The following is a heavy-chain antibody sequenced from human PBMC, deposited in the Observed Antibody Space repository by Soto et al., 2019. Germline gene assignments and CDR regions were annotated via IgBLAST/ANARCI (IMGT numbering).Heavy chain of an antibody. CDR1: GYTFTCYY. CDR2: INPNSGGT. CDR3: ARSHCSSTSCYVDWLDT. J-gene: IGHJ5*02. V-gene: IGHV1-2*04. D-gene: IGHD2-2*01. Sequence: ASVKVSCKASGYTFTCYYMHWVRQAPGQGLEWMGWINPNSGGTNYAQKFQGWVTMTRDTSISTAYMELSRLRSDDTAVYYCARSHCSSTSCYVDWLDTWGQGTLVTVSS.